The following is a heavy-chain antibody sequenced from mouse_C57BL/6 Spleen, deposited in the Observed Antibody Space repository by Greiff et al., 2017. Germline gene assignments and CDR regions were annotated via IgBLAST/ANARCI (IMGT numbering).Heavy chain of an antibody. CDR1: GYTFTSYW. CDR3: ARIYDGYYEDYYAMDY. V-gene: IGHV1-64*01. CDR2: IHPNSGST. D-gene: IGHD2-3*01. J-gene: IGHJ4*01. Sequence: QVQLQQSGAELVKPGASVKLSCKASGYTFTSYWMHWVKQRPGQGLEWIGMIHPNSGSTNYNEKFKSKATLTVDKSSSTAYMQLSSLTSEDSAVYYCARIYDGYYEDYYAMDYWGQGTSVTVSS.